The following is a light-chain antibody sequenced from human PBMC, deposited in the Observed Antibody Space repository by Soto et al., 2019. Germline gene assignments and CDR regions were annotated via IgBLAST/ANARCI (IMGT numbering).Light chain of an antibody. J-gene: IGKJ3*01. CDR2: DAS. V-gene: IGKV3-20*01. Sequence: EIVLTQSPGTLSLSPGERATLSCRASQSVSGSSLAWYQQKPGQAPRLLIYDASSRATGIPDRFSGSGSGTDFTLTINRLEPEDFAVYYCQQYDSSPSSFTFGPGTKVDIK. CDR1: QSVSGSS. CDR3: QQYDSSPSSFT.